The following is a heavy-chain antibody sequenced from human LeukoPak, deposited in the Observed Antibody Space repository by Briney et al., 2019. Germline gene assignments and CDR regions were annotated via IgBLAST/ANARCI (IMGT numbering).Heavy chain of an antibody. Sequence: SETLSLTCTVSGGSISSSSYYWGWIRQPPGKGLEWIGSIYYSGSTYYNPSLKSRVTISVDTSKNQFSLKLSSVTAADTAVYYCARTSRNRSFDYWGQGTLVTVSS. D-gene: IGHD1-14*01. J-gene: IGHJ4*02. CDR1: GGSISSSSYY. CDR2: IYYSGST. V-gene: IGHV4-39*07. CDR3: ARTSRNRSFDY.